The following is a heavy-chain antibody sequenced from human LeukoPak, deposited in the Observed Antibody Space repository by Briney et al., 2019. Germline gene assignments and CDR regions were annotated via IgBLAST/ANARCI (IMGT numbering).Heavy chain of an antibody. CDR2: VFYSGST. CDR1: GGSISGYY. V-gene: IGHV4-59*01. Sequence: KPSETLSLTCSVSGGSISGYYWKWIRQPPGKGLEWIGDVFYSGSTNYNPSLKSRVTISVDTSRKQFSLKLTSVTAADTAVYFCAGGPPGTMVRGLIKNWGQGTLVTVSS. D-gene: IGHD3-10*01. J-gene: IGHJ4*02. CDR3: AGGPPGTMVRGLIKN.